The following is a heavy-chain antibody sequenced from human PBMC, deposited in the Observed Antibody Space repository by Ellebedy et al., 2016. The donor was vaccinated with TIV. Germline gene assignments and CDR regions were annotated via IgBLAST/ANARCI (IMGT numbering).Heavy chain of an antibody. CDR1: GGPFNNYA. CDR3: ARHKDGTGALDY. J-gene: IGHJ4*02. D-gene: IGHD7-27*01. V-gene: IGHV1-69*13. CDR2: IMPVFGST. Sequence: SVKVSCXASGGPFNNYAFSWVRQAPGQGLEWVGAIMPVFGSTNYAQELQGRVKISADGSTSTIFMELSRLRSEDTALYYCARHKDGTGALDYWGQGTPVTVS.